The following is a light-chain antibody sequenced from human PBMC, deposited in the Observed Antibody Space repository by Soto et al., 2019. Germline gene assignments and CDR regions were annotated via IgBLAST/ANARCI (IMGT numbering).Light chain of an antibody. V-gene: IGKV1-5*01. CDR1: QSLSGW. J-gene: IGKJ1*01. CDR3: QQYGTYPWT. CDR2: DAF. Sequence: DIQLTQTPSTLSASIGDRVTITCRASQSLSGWLGWYQQTPGKAPKLLISDAFRLESGVPSRFRGSGSGTEFSLTISSLQPGDSATYYCQQYGTYPWTFGRGTKV.